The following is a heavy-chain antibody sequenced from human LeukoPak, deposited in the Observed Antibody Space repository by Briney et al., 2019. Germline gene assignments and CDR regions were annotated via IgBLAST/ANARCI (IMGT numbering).Heavy chain of an antibody. CDR3: AREGCSSTSCYADNWFDP. CDR1: GYTFTSYY. CDR2: INPSGGST. V-gene: IGHV1-46*01. Sequence: ASVKVSCKASGYTFTSYYMHWVRQAPGQGLEWMGMINPSGGSTSYAQKFQGRVTMTRDTSTSTVYMELSSLRSEDTAVYYCAREGCSSTSCYADNWFDPWGQGTLVTVSS. D-gene: IGHD2-2*01. J-gene: IGHJ5*02.